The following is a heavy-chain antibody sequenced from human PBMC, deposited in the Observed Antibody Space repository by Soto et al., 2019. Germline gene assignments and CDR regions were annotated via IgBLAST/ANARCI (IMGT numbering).Heavy chain of an antibody. CDR1: GYTFTSYA. CDR2: INAGNGNT. D-gene: IGHD6-13*01. CDR3: AGEVFIAAAGYYYYYGMDV. Sequence: ASVKVSCKASGYTFTSYAMHWVRQAPGQRLEWMGWINAGNGNTKYSQKFQGRVTITRDTSASTAYMELSSLRSEDTAVYYCAGEVFIAAAGYYYYYGMDVWGQGTTVTV. J-gene: IGHJ6*02. V-gene: IGHV1-3*01.